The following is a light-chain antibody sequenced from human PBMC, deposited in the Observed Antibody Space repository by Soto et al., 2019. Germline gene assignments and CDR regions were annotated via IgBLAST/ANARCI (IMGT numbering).Light chain of an antibody. CDR3: QAWDFSTAF. CDR1: KLGDKF. J-gene: IGLJ2*01. V-gene: IGLV3-1*01. CDR2: QDT. Sequence: SYELTQPPSVSVSPGQTASISCSGNKLGDKFACWYQQKPGQSPVLVIYQDTKRPSGIPERFSGSNSGSTATLTISGTQAMDEADYYCQAWDFSTAFFGGGTKVTVL.